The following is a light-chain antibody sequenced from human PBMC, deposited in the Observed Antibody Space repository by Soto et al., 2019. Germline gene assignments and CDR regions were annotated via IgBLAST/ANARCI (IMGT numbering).Light chain of an antibody. Sequence: QSALTQPPSVSGYPGQSVTISCTGTSSDVGAYNSVSWYQQHPGKAPKVIIYEVNQRPSGVPHRFSGSKSGNTASLTVSGLQAEDEADYYCSSYSGTNNLFGGGTQLTVL. CDR3: SSYSGTNNL. CDR2: EVN. V-gene: IGLV2-8*01. CDR1: SSDVGAYNS. J-gene: IGLJ2*01.